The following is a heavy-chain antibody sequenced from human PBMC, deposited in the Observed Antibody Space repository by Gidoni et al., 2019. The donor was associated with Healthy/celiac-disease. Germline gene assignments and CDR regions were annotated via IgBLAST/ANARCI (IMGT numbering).Heavy chain of an antibody. V-gene: IGHV4-34*01. CDR1: GGSFSGYY. J-gene: IGHJ4*02. CDR2: INHSGST. Sequence: QVQLQQWGAGLLKPSETLSLTCAVYGGSFSGYYWSWIRQPPGKGLEWIGEINHSGSTNYNPSLKSRVTISVDTSKNQFSLKLSSVTAADTAVYYCARTRDSSSSGSLDYWGQGTLVTVSS. CDR3: ARTRDSSSSGSLDY. D-gene: IGHD6-6*01.